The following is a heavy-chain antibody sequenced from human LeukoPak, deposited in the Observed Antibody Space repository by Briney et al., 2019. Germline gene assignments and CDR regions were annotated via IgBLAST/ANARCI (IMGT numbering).Heavy chain of an antibody. CDR1: GYTFTSDD. CDR2: MNPNSGNT. J-gene: IGHJ5*02. CDR3: ARGGVLRYFEWFDP. D-gene: IGHD3-9*01. Sequence: ASVKLSCKASGYTFTSDDINWVRQAAGQGLEWMGWMNPNSGNTGYAQKFQGRVTMTRNTSISTAYMELSSLRSEDTAVYYSARGGVLRYFEWFDPWGQGTLVTVSS. V-gene: IGHV1-8*01.